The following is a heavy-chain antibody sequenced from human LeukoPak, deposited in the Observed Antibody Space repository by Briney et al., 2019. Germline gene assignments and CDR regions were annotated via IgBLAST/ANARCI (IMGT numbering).Heavy chain of an antibody. CDR1: GGSFSGYY. V-gene: IGHV4-34*01. J-gene: IGHJ4*02. CDR2: VNHSGST. Sequence: SETLSLSCADSGGSFSGYYWSWIRQPPGKGLEWVGEVNHSGSTTYNPPIKSRATTSTKTSKNQFSLKLSSVTAADTAVYYCAIVIAAAGGLDYWGQGTLVTVSS. D-gene: IGHD6-13*01. CDR3: AIVIAAAGGLDY.